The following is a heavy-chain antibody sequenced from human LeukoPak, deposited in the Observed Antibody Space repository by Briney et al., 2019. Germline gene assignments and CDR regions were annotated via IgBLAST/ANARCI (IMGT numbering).Heavy chain of an antibody. CDR3: ARASSDWTGYFDY. Sequence: ASVKVSCKTSGYVFTTYGYTWVRQAPGQGLEWMGWISAKNGNTDYAQKFQGRLTMTTDTSTYTGYMELRSLRSDDTAVYYCARASSDWTGYFDYWGQGALVTVSS. V-gene: IGHV1-18*01. CDR2: ISAKNGNT. D-gene: IGHD6-25*01. J-gene: IGHJ4*02. CDR1: GYVFTTYG.